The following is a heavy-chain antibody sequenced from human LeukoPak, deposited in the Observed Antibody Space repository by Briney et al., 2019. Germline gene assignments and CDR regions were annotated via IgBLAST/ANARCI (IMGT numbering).Heavy chain of an antibody. J-gene: IGHJ4*02. CDR1: GYSISSGYY. D-gene: IGHD6-13*01. V-gene: IGHV4-38-2*01. CDR2: IYHSGST. Sequence: SETLSLTCAVSGYSISSGYYWGWIRQPPGKGLEWIGSIYHSGSTYYNPSLKSRVTISVDTSKNRFSLKLSSVTAADTAAYYCASLRGMGDYWGQGTLVTVSS. CDR3: ASLRGMGDY.